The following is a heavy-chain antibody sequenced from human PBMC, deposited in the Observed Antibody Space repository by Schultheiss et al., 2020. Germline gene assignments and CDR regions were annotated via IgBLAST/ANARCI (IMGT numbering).Heavy chain of an antibody. D-gene: IGHD2-15*01. CDR3: ARDKTVIAATLLRHYSGMDV. Sequence: GGSLRLSCAASGFTFSDYYMSWIRQAPGKGLEWVSYIGNSGSTMYYADSVKGRFSISRDNVNNLLYLQMHSLRAEDTAVYYCARDKTVIAATLLRHYSGMDVWGQGTTVTVSS. CDR2: IGNSGSTM. V-gene: IGHV3-11*04. CDR1: GFTFSDYY. J-gene: IGHJ6*02.